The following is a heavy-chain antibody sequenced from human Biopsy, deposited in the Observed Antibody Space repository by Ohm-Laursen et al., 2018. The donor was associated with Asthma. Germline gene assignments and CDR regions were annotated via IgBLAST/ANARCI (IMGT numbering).Heavy chain of an antibody. J-gene: IGHJ6*02. CDR3: TRTTTVTTTYAMDV. Sequence: SLRLSCAASGFSFGSYGMHWVRQAPGKGLEWVAVMSFDGRQTYYADSVKGRFTVSRDNSKNTLFLQMNSLRAEDTAVYYCTRTTTVTTTYAMDVWGRGTTVTVSS. CDR2: MSFDGRQT. CDR1: GFSFGSYG. V-gene: IGHV3-30*03. D-gene: IGHD4-17*01.